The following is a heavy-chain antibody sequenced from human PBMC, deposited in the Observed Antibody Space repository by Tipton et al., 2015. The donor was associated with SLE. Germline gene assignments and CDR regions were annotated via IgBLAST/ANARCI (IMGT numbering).Heavy chain of an antibody. CDR2: ISSSSSYI. Sequence: SLRLSCAASGFTFSSYTMNWVRQAPGKGLEWVSSISSSSSYIFYADSVKGRFTISRDNAKKSLYLQMNSLRAEDTAVYYCARGSDCGADCYSDYYGMGVWGQGTTVTVTS. J-gene: IGHJ6*02. CDR3: ARGSDCGADCYSDYYGMGV. D-gene: IGHD2-21*01. CDR1: GFTFSSYT. V-gene: IGHV3-21*03.